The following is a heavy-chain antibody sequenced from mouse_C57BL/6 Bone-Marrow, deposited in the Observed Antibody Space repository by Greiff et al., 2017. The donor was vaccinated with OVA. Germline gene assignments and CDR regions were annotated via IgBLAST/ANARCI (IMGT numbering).Heavy chain of an antibody. J-gene: IGHJ2*01. CDR3: ARLEYYYGSSYWYYFDY. CDR2: IHPNSGST. Sequence: QVQLQQPGAELVKPGASVKLSCKASGYTFTSYWMHWVKQRPGQGLEWIGMIHPNSGSTNYNEKFKSKATLTVDKSSSTAYMQLSSLTSEDSAVYYCARLEYYYGSSYWYYFDYWGQGTTLTVSS. CDR1: GYTFTSYW. V-gene: IGHV1-64*01. D-gene: IGHD1-1*01.